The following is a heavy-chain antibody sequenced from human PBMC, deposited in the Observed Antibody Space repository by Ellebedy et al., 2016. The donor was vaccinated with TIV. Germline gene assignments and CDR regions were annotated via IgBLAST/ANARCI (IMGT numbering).Heavy chain of an antibody. V-gene: IGHV4-34*01. J-gene: IGHJ5*02. CDR2: ISHNGNT. CDR3: ARVRPINLLYSSSSCWFGP. Sequence: SETLSLXXAVYGGSFSGYSWSWIRQPPGRGLEWIGEISHNGNTNYKPSLKSRVTISVDTSRNQFTLNLTSVTAADTAVYYCARVRPINLLYSSSSCWFGPWGQGTLVTVSS. CDR1: GGSFSGYS. D-gene: IGHD6-6*01.